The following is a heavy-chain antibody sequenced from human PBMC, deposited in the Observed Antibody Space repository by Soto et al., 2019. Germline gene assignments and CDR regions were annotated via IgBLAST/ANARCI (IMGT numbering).Heavy chain of an antibody. CDR2: INPSGGST. CDR3: ARDLFFSYDSRGYQGDAFDI. V-gene: IGHV1-46*01. D-gene: IGHD3-22*01. J-gene: IGHJ3*02. Sequence: ASVKVSCKTSGYSFTSYYMHWVRQAPGQGLEWMGIINPSGGSTTYAQKFQGRVTMTRDTSTSTVYMELSSLRSDDTAVYYCARDLFFSYDSRGYQGDAFDIGGKGKMVTVSS. CDR1: GYSFTSYY.